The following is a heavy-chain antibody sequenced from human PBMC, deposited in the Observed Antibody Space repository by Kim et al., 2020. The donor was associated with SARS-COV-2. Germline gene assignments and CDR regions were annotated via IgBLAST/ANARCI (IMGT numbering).Heavy chain of an antibody. Sequence: AQKFQGRLTMTMDTSTTTVYMELSGLRSEDTAIYYCARDRPHNWFDPWGQGTLVTVSS. CDR3: ARDRPHNWFDP. J-gene: IGHJ5*02. V-gene: IGHV1-46*01.